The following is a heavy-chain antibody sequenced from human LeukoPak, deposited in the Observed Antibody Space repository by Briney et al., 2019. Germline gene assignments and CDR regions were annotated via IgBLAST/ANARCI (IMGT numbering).Heavy chain of an antibody. V-gene: IGHV3-7*01. CDR3: ARYSHTVTTTPFDY. D-gene: IGHD4-17*01. J-gene: IGHJ4*02. CDR1: GFTFSSYW. CDR2: IKQDGSEK. Sequence: PGGSLRLSCAASGFTFSSYWISWVRQAPGKGLEWVANIKQDGSEKYYVDSVKGRFTISRDNAKNSLYLQMNSLRAEDTAVYYCARYSHTVTTTPFDYWGQGTLVTVSS.